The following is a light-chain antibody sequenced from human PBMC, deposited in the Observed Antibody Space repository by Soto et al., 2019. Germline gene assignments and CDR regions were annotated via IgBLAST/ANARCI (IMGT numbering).Light chain of an antibody. CDR2: EVS. J-gene: IGLJ1*01. Sequence: QSALTQPASVSGSPEQSITISCTGTSSDVGGYNYVSWYQQHPGKAPKLMIYEVSNRPSGVSNRFSGSKSGNTASLTISGLQAEDEADYYCSSYTSSKGYVFGTGTKLTVL. CDR3: SSYTSSKGYV. V-gene: IGLV2-14*01. CDR1: SSDVGGYNY.